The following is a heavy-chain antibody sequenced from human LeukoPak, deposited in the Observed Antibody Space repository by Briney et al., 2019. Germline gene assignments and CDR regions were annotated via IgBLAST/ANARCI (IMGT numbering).Heavy chain of an antibody. Sequence: ASVKVPCKASGYTFTSYGISWVRQAPGQGLEWMGWISAYNGNTNYAQKLQGRVTMTTDTSTSTAYMELRSLRSDDTAVYYCARIEHGDTAFDYWGQGTLVTVSS. D-gene: IGHD4-17*01. CDR2: ISAYNGNT. CDR3: ARIEHGDTAFDY. J-gene: IGHJ4*02. V-gene: IGHV1-18*01. CDR1: GYTFTSYG.